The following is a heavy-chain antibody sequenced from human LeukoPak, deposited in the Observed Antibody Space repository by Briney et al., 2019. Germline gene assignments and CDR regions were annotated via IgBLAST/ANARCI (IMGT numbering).Heavy chain of an antibody. D-gene: IGHD2-21*02. CDR2: IYHSGST. CDR1: GGSISSYY. J-gene: IGHJ4*02. CDR3: ARGRCGGDCYLDY. V-gene: IGHV4-59*12. Sequence: SETLSLTCTVSGGSISSYYWRWIRQPPGKGLEWIGYIYHSGSTYYNPSLKSRVTISVDRSKNQVSLKLTSVTAADTAVYYCARGRCGGDCYLDYWGQGTLVTVSS.